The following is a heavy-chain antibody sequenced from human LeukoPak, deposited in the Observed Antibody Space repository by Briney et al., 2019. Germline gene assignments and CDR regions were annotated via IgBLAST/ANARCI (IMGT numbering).Heavy chain of an antibody. J-gene: IGHJ4*02. CDR3: ASRPDTSVAALWDY. CDR1: GYSFSDYY. V-gene: IGHV1-2*02. CDR2: IRPISGDT. Sequence: ASVKVSCKASGYSFSDYYMHWVRQAPGQGLEWMGWIRPISGDTNYAQKFQGRVTMTSDTSISTAYVELRSLRHDDTAVYYCASRPDTSVAALWDYWGQGTLVTVSS. D-gene: IGHD6-19*01.